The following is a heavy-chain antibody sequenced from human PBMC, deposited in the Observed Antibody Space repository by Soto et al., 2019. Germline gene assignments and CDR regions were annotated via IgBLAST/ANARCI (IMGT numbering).Heavy chain of an antibody. CDR1: GFTFSSYA. D-gene: IGHD3-22*01. CDR2: ISYDGSNK. CDR3: ADYDSSGYSPYY. J-gene: IGHJ4*02. V-gene: IGHV3-30-3*01. Sequence: GSLRLSCAASGFTFSSYAMHWVRQAPGKGLEWVAVISYDGSNKYYADSVKGRFTISRDNSKNTLYLQMNSLRAEDTAVYYCADYDSSGYSPYYWGQGTLVTVSS.